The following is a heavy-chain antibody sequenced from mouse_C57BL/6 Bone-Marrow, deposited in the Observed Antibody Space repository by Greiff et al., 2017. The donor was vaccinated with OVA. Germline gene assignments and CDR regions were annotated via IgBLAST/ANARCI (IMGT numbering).Heavy chain of an antibody. Sequence: EVQLQESGAELVRPGASVTLSCTASGFNIKDDYMHWVKQRPEQGLEWIGWIDPENGDTEDASKFQGKATITADTASNTAYLQLSSLTSEDTAVYYCTTTLLYWGQGTTLTVSS. CDR3: TTTLLY. CDR1: GFNIKDDY. J-gene: IGHJ2*01. CDR2: IDPENGDT. V-gene: IGHV14-4*01.